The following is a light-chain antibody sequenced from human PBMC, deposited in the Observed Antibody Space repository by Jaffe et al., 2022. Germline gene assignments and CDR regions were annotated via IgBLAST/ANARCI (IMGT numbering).Light chain of an antibody. J-gene: IGKJ2*01. CDR1: QSVSSN. Sequence: EIVMTQSPATLSVSPGERATLSCRASQSVSSNLAWYQQKPGQAPRLLIYGASTRATGIPARFSGSGSGTEFTLTISSLQSEDFAVYYCQQYNNWLRLMYTFGQGTKLEIK. CDR2: GAS. V-gene: IGKV3-15*01. CDR3: QQYNNWLRLMYT.